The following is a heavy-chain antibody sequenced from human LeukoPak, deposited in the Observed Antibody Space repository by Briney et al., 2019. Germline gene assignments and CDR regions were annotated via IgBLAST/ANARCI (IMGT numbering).Heavy chain of an antibody. CDR1: GFTFSDYY. J-gene: IGHJ4*02. V-gene: IGHV3-11*04. CDR2: ISSSGSTI. D-gene: IGHD3-16*01. CDR3: ARGQSPPWVITFGGSYYFDY. Sequence: PGGSLRLSCAASGFTFSDYYMSWIRQAPGKGLEWVSYISSSGSTIYYADSVKGRFTISRDNAKKSQYLQMNSLRAEDTAVYFCARGQSPPWVITFGGSYYFDYWGQGTLVTVSS.